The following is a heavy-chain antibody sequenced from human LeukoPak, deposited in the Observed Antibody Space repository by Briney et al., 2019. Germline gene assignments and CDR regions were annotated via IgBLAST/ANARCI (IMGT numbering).Heavy chain of an antibody. V-gene: IGHV3-30-3*01. CDR1: GITFSSYD. CDR3: AKVSPDFWSGYTINYFDY. D-gene: IGHD3-3*01. Sequence: PGGSLRLSCAASGITFSSYDMHWVRQAPGKGLEWVAIISYDGYNKYYADSVKGRFTISRDNSKNTLHLQMNSLRAEDTAVYYCAKVSPDFWSGYTINYFDYWGQGALVTVSS. J-gene: IGHJ4*02. CDR2: ISYDGYNK.